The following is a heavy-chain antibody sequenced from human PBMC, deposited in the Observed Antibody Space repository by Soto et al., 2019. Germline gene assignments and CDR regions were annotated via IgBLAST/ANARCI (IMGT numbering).Heavy chain of an antibody. J-gene: IGHJ6*02. CDR2: ISAYNGNT. D-gene: IGHD2-21*01. V-gene: IGHV1-18*01. CDR3: ARVSKVGIEEPTSGMDV. CDR1: GYTFTSYG. Sequence: ASVKVSCKASGYTFTSYGISWVRQAPGQGLEWMGWISAYNGNTNYAQKLQGRVTMTTDTSTSTAYMELRSLRSDDTAVYYCARVSKVGIEEPTSGMDVWGQGSTVTVSS.